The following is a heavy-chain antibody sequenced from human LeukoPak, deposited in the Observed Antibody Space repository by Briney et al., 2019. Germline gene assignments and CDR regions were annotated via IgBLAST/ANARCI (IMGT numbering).Heavy chain of an antibody. CDR3: ARDKGHFDVDY. Sequence: PSETLSLTCTVSGGSISSYYWSWIRQPPGKGLEWIGYIYYSGSTNYNPSLKSRVTISLDTSKNQFSLKLSSVTAADTAVYYCARDKGHFDVDYWGQGTLVTVSS. D-gene: IGHD3-9*01. CDR2: IYYSGST. CDR1: GGSISSYY. J-gene: IGHJ4*02. V-gene: IGHV4-59*01.